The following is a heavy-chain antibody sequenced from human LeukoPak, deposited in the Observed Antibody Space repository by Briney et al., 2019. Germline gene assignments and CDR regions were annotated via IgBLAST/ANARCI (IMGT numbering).Heavy chain of an antibody. CDR3: ARVGFTTSWSNFDY. V-gene: IGHV1-2*05. D-gene: IGHD2-2*01. CDR1: GYNFPAYF. Sequence: VASVKVSCKAGGYNFPAYFVHWVRQAPGQGLEWMGRINPDGGDTTYAKKFQGRVTMARDTSISTAYMELSSLISDDTDVYYCARVGFTTSWSNFDYWGQGTLVTGSS. J-gene: IGHJ4*02. CDR2: INPDGGDT.